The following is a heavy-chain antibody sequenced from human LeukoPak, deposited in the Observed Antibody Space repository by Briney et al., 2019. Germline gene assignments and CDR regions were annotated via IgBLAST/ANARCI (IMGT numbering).Heavy chain of an antibody. CDR1: GFTFSSYG. J-gene: IGHJ4*02. V-gene: IGHV3-30*02. CDR2: IRYDGSNK. CDR3: AKGPDYDFWSGYFDY. Sequence: PGGSLRLSCAASGFTFSSYGMHWVRQAPGKGLEWVAFIRYDGSNKYYADSVKGRFTISRDNSENTLYLQMNSLRAEDTAVYYCAKGPDYDFWSGYFDYWGQGTLVTVSS. D-gene: IGHD3-3*01.